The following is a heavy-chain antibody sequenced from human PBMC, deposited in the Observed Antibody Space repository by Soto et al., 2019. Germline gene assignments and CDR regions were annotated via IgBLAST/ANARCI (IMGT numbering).Heavy chain of an antibody. CDR3: AMLDIYVTPSTQIV. J-gene: IGHJ6*02. CDR1: GYSVTRYG. D-gene: IGHD2-2*03. Sequence: QVHLVQSGAEVKNPGASVKVSCKASGYSVTRYGIVCARQAPGKGLEWMGWINAYKGNTNYAQNLQGRPSLTTDTSTTTAFSVLRNLRSNATAFYYCAMLDIYVTPSTQIVWGQGTPVTASS. V-gene: IGHV1-18*01. CDR2: INAYKGNT.